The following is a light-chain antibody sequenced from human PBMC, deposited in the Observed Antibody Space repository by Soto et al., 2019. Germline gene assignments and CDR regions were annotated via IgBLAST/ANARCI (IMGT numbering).Light chain of an antibody. CDR3: QTWGTGIRV. V-gene: IGLV4-69*01. J-gene: IGLJ2*01. CDR1: SGHSIYA. CDR2: LNSDGSH. Sequence: QAVVTQLPSASASLGASVKLTCTLSSGHSIYAIAWHQQQPEKGPRFLMKLNSDGSHTKGDGIPDRFSGSSSGADRYLTISSLQSEDEADYYCQTWGTGIRVFGGGTKLTVL.